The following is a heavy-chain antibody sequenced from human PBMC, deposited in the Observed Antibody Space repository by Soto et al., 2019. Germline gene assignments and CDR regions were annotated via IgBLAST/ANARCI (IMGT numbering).Heavy chain of an antibody. CDR3: AKSGGFNSGWHDY. J-gene: IGHJ4*02. Sequence: QVQLVESGGGVVQPGRSLRLSCAASGFTFNSYAMHWVRQAPGKGLEWVALISSDGNNEYYADSVKGRFTISRDQSKNTLYLQMNSLRVDDTAVYFCAKSGGFNSGWHDYWGQGTLVTVSS. V-gene: IGHV3-30-3*01. D-gene: IGHD6-19*01. CDR2: ISSDGNNE. CDR1: GFTFNSYA.